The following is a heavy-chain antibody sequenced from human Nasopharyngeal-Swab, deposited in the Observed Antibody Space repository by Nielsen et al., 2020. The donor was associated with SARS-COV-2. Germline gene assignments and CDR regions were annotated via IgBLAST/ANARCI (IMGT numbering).Heavy chain of an antibody. CDR3: AKGRGGYSVYDGSFDF. D-gene: IGHD5/OR15-5a*01. CDR1: GFSFSRFA. J-gene: IGHJ3*01. CDR2: ISFDGHKE. V-gene: IGHV3-30*18. Sequence: GGSLRLSCVASGFSFSRFAMHWVRQAPGKGLEWVAVISFDGHKEYYADSMRGRFTISRDQSENMMYLQMNSLGVEDTAIYYCAKGRGGYSVYDGSFDFWGQGTKVTVSS.